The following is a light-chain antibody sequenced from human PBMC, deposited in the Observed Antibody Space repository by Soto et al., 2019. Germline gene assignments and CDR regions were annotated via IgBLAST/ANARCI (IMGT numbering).Light chain of an antibody. CDR2: WAS. V-gene: IGKV4-1*01. J-gene: IGKJ4*01. Sequence: DIVMTQSPDSLAVSLGERATINCKSSQSVLLTSNNKNYLAWYQQKPGQPPKVLISWASTRDSGVHDRFSGSGSETDFTLSITSLEAEDVAVCYCQQYYPTLTFGGGTKVEIK. CDR1: QSVLLTSNNKNY. CDR3: QQYYPTLT.